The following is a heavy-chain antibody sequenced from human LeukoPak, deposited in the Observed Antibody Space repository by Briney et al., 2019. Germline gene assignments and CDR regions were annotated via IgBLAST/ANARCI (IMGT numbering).Heavy chain of an antibody. Sequence: ASVKVSCKASGYTFTTYDINWVRQATGQGLEWMGWMNPNSGNTGYAQKLQGRVTMTTDTSTSTAYMELRSLRSDDTAVYYCARDSYYDSSGYPGLDAFDIWGQGTMVTVSS. V-gene: IGHV1-8*02. CDR1: GYTFTTYD. CDR3: ARDSYYDSSGYPGLDAFDI. J-gene: IGHJ3*02. CDR2: MNPNSGNT. D-gene: IGHD3-22*01.